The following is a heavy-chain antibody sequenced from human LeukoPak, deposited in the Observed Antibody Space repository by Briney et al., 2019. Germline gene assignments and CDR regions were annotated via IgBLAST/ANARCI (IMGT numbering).Heavy chain of an antibody. J-gene: IGHJ4*02. CDR3: ARGARVPTEHIAVAGTRVYFDY. D-gene: IGHD6-19*01. CDR1: GGSISSGGYY. CDR2: INHSGST. V-gene: IGHV4-34*01. Sequence: SETLSLTCAVSGGSISSGGYYWSWIRQPPGKGLEWIGEINHSGSTNYNPSLKSRVTISVDTSKNQFSLKLSSVTAADTAVYYCARGARVPTEHIAVAGTRVYFDYWGQGTLVTVSS.